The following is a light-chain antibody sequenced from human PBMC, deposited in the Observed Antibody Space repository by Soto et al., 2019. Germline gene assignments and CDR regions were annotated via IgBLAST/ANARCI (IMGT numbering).Light chain of an antibody. J-gene: IGKJ4*01. CDR2: DAS. Sequence: EIVLTQSPATLSLSPGDRATLSCRASQTVSSYLAWYQQKPGQAPRLLIYDASSRVTGIPARFSGSGSGTDFTLTITSLEPEDFAVYYCQQRSDWPSTFGGGTKVDIK. CDR1: QTVSSY. V-gene: IGKV3-11*01. CDR3: QQRSDWPST.